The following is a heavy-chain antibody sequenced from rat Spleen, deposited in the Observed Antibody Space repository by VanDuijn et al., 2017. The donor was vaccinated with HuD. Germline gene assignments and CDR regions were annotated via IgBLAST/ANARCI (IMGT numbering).Heavy chain of an antibody. V-gene: IGHV5S23*01. CDR2: ISTGGGNT. CDR3: ERQGMVLITTTGFDY. Sequence: EVQLVESGGGLVQPGRSLKLSCAASGFTFSNYDMAWVRQAPTKGLEWVASISTGGGNTYYRDSVKGRFTISRDNAKSTLYLQMDSLRSEDTATYYCERQGMVLITTTGFDYWGQGVMVTVSS. CDR1: GFTFSNYD. J-gene: IGHJ2*01. D-gene: IGHD1-12*02.